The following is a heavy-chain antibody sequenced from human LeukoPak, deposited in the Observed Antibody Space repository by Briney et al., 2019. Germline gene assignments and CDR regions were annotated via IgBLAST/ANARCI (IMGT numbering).Heavy chain of an antibody. Sequence: ASVKVSCKASGGTFSSYAISWVRQAPGQGLEWMGWISAYNGNTNYAQKLQGRVTMTTDTSTSTAYMELRSLRSDDTAMYYCARTSGYSSLAFWGQGTPVTVSS. CDR1: GGTFSSYA. D-gene: IGHD6-19*01. CDR3: ARTSGYSSLAF. J-gene: IGHJ4*02. V-gene: IGHV1-18*01. CDR2: ISAYNGNT.